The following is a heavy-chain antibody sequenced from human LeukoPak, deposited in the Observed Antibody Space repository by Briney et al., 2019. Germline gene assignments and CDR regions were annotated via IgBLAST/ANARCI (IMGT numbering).Heavy chain of an antibody. D-gene: IGHD1-26*01. Sequence: GGSLRLSCAASGFTFSSYWISWVRQAPGKGLEWVANIKEDGSEKYYVDSVKGRFTISRDNAKNSLFLQMNSLRAEDTAVYYCTRSRNNAFDIWGQGIMVTVSS. V-gene: IGHV3-7*05. CDR2: IKEDGSEK. CDR1: GFTFSSYW. CDR3: TRSRNNAFDI. J-gene: IGHJ3*02.